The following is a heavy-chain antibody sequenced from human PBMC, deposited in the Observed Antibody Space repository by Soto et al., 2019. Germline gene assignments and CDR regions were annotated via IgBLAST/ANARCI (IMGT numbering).Heavy chain of an antibody. CDR1: GYTFTSYG. Sequence: GASVKVSCKASGYTFTSYGISWVRQAPGQGLEWMGWISAYNGNTNYAQKLQGRVTMTTDTSTSTAYMELRSLRSDDTAVYYCGRDLGIVVVPAAIVRFDYWGQGTLVTVSS. V-gene: IGHV1-18*01. CDR2: ISAYNGNT. CDR3: GRDLGIVVVPAAIVRFDY. D-gene: IGHD2-2*02. J-gene: IGHJ4*02.